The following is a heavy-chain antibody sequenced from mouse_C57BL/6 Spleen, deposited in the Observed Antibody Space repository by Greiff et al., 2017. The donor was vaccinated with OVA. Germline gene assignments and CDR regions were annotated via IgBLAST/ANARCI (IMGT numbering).Heavy chain of an antibody. CDR2: IWRGGST. CDR3: TKTENSFITTVDV. D-gene: IGHD1-1*01. V-gene: IGHV2-5*01. J-gene: IGHJ1*03. CDR1: GFTLTSYG. Sequence: QVQLQQSGPGLVQPSQSLTITCTVSGFTLTSYGVHWVRQSPGKGLEWLGEIWRGGSTDYNAAFMSGLSNTKDNTKSQVFYKMISLRADDTAIYYYTKTENSFITTVDVWGTGTTVTVSS.